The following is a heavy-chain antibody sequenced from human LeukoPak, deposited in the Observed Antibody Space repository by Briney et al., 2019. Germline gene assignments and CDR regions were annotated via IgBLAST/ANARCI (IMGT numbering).Heavy chain of an antibody. J-gene: IGHJ5*02. CDR1: GFTFSTYW. Sequence: PGGSLRLSCAASGFTFSTYWMNWVRQAPGKGLEWVALINPDGSQTNYVDSVRCRFTISRDNAENSLYLQMNSLRAEDTAVYYCARDLGYGALDPWGQGTLVTVSS. D-gene: IGHD4-17*01. CDR3: ARDLGYGALDP. CDR2: INPDGSQT. V-gene: IGHV3-7*01.